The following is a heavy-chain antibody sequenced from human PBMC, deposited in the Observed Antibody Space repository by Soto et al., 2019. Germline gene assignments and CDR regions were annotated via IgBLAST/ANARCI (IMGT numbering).Heavy chain of an antibody. CDR2: IYTSGST. V-gene: IGHV4-4*07. D-gene: IGHD6-6*01. Sequence: SETLSLTCTVSGGSISSYYWSWIRQPAGKGLEWIGRIYTSGSTNYNPSLKSRVTMSVDTSKNQFSLKLSSVTAAGTAVYYCARGATIEYSSSTFDYWGQGTLVTVSS. CDR1: GGSISSYY. CDR3: ARGATIEYSSSTFDY. J-gene: IGHJ4*02.